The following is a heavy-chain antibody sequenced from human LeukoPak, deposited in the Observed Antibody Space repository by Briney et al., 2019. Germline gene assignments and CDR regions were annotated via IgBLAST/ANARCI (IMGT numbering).Heavy chain of an antibody. Sequence: PSETLSLTRTVSGGSISSYYWSWIRRPPGKGLEWIGYIYYSGSTNNNPSLKSRLTISIDTSKNQFSLKLSSVTAADTAVYYCARVGDGVFDFWGQGTLVTVSS. CDR2: IYYSGST. CDR1: GGSISSYY. D-gene: IGHD3-10*01. CDR3: ARVGDGVFDF. J-gene: IGHJ4*02. V-gene: IGHV4-59*01.